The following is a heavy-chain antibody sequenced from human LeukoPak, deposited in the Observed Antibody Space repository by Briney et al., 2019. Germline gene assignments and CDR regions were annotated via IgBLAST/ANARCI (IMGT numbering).Heavy chain of an antibody. J-gene: IGHJ4*02. CDR1: GFTFSSYS. V-gene: IGHV3-21*01. Sequence: PGGSLRLSCAASGFTFSSYSMNWVRQAPGKGLEWVSSISSSGSYIYYADSVKGRFTISRDNAKNSLYPQMNSLRAEDTAVYYCARDPGTAMANGVDYWGQGTLVTVSS. CDR3: ARDPGTAMANGVDY. CDR2: ISSSGSYI. D-gene: IGHD5-18*01.